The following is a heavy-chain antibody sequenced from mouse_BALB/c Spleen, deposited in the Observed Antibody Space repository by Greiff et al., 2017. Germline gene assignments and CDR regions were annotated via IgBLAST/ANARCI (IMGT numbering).Heavy chain of an antibody. Sequence: QVQLKQSGAELVRPGTSVKVSCKASGYAFTNYLIEWVKQRPGQGLEWIGVINPGSGGTNYNEKFKGKATLTADKSSSTAYMQLSSLTSDDSAVYFCARGGDEGGFDYWGQGTTLTVSS. D-gene: IGHD1-1*02. V-gene: IGHV1-54*01. CDR3: ARGGDEGGFDY. CDR1: GYAFTNYL. CDR2: INPGSGGT. J-gene: IGHJ2*01.